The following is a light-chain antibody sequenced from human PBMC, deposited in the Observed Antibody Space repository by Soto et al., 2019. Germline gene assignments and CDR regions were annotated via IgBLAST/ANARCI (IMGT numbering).Light chain of an antibody. J-gene: IGKJ2*01. CDR3: QQYDNWRYT. Sequence: EIVMTQSPATLYVSPGERATLSCRASQSVSSNLAWYQQKPGQAPRLLIYGASTRATGIPARFSGSGSGTELTLTISSLQSEDFALYYCQQYDNWRYTFGQGTKLEIK. CDR2: GAS. CDR1: QSVSSN. V-gene: IGKV3-15*01.